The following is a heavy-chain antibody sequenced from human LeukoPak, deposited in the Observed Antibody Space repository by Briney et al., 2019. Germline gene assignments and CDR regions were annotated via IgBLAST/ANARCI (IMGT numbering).Heavy chain of an antibody. J-gene: IGHJ4*02. V-gene: IGHV4-59*01. CDR3: ARSGTAMADNYFDY. D-gene: IGHD5-18*01. CDR1: GGSISSYY. Sequence: PSETLSLTCTVSGGSISSYYWSWIRQPPGKGLEWIGYIYYSGSTNYNPSLKSRVTISVDTSKNQFSLKLSSVTAADTAVYYCARSGTAMADNYFDYWGQGTLVTVSS. CDR2: IYYSGST.